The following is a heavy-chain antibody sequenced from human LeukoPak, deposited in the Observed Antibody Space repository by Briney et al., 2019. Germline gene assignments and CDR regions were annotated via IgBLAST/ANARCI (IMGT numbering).Heavy chain of an antibody. Sequence: SETLSLTCTVSGGSISRSSYYWGCIRQPPGKGLEWIGSIHYSGIIYYNPSLKSRVTISVDTSKNHFSLKLSSVTAADTAVYYCARGYGRCFDYWGQGTLVAVSS. V-gene: IGHV4-39*02. D-gene: IGHD5-18*01. CDR3: ARGYGRCFDY. CDR1: GGSISRSSYY. J-gene: IGHJ4*02. CDR2: IHYSGII.